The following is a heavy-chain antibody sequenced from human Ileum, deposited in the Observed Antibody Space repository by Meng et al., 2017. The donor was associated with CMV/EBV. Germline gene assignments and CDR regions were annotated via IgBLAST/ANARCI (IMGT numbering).Heavy chain of an antibody. J-gene: IGHJ4*02. CDR3: ARHRGGSLDF. Sequence: AGCGFSVSNYARRWVSKRRGKGMKWVEVNYRGENRKKNEESVKGRLNIYRDDSKNTVYLQMNSLRIDDTAIYYCARHRGGSLDFWGPGTLVTVSS. V-gene: IGHV3-23*03. D-gene: IGHD1-26*01. CDR1: GFSVSNYA. CDR2: NYRGENRK.